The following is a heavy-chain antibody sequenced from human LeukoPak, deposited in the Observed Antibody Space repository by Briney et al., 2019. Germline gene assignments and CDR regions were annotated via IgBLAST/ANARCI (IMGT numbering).Heavy chain of an antibody. D-gene: IGHD6-13*01. CDR2: ISSSSSYI. CDR3: ARSLAAAAGHPYGMDV. V-gene: IGHV3-21*01. J-gene: IGHJ6*02. CDR1: GFTFSSYS. Sequence: GGSLRLSCAASGFTFSSYSMNWVRQAPGKGLEWVSSISSSSSYIYYADSVKGRFTISRDNAKNSLYLQMNSLRAEDTAVYYCARSLAAAAGHPYGMDVWGQGTTVTVSS.